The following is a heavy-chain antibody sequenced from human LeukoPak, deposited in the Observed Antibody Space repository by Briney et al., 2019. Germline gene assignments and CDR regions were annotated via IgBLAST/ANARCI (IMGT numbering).Heavy chain of an antibody. J-gene: IGHJ4*02. V-gene: IGHV3-23*01. D-gene: IGHD3-3*01. CDR2: ISGSGGST. Sequence: GGSLRLSCAASGFTFSSYAMSWVRQAPGKGLEWVSAISGSGGSTYYADSVKGRFTISRDNSKNTLYLQMNSLRAEDTAVYYCAKSWGTEWLLYPYYFDYWGQGTLVTVSS. CDR1: GFTFSSYA. CDR3: AKSWGTEWLLYPYYFDY.